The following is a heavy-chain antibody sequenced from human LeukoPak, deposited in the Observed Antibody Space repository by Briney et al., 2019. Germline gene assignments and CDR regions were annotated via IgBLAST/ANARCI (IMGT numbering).Heavy chain of an antibody. Sequence: GGSLRLSCAASGFSFNMYWMTWVRQAPGKGLEWVANIKHDESEKYYVDSVKGRFTISRDNAHNSLYLQMNSLRAEDTAVYYCASYRSILNLQSYERFDSWGQGTLVTVSP. D-gene: IGHD3-16*02. CDR1: GFSFNMYW. CDR3: ASYRSILNLQSYERFDS. J-gene: IGHJ4*02. CDR2: IKHDESEK. V-gene: IGHV3-7*01.